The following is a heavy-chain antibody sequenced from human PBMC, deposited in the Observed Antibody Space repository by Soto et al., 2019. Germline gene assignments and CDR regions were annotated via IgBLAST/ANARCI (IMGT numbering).Heavy chain of an antibody. V-gene: IGHV3-23*01. D-gene: IGHD2-2*02. CDR3: ATSEGYCSSTSCNTIYYYYGMDV. CDR2: ISGSGGST. CDR1: GFTFSSYA. J-gene: IGHJ6*02. Sequence: GGSLRLACAASGFTFSSYAMSWVRLAPGKGLEWVSAISGSGGSTYYADSVKGRFTISRDNSKNTLYLQMNSLRAEDTAVYYCATSEGYCSSTSCNTIYYYYGMDVWGQGTTVTVSS.